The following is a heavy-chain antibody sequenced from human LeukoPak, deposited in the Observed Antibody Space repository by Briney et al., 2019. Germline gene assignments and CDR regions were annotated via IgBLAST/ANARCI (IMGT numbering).Heavy chain of an antibody. CDR1: GGSISSYY. CDR3: AQIYYDFWSGYFGRTGWFDP. J-gene: IGHJ5*02. D-gene: IGHD3-3*01. Sequence: PSETLSLTCTVSGGSISSYYWSWIRQPPGKGLEWIGYIYYSGSTNYNPSLKSRVTISVDTSKNQFSLKLSSVTAADTAVYYCAQIYYDFWSGYFGRTGWFDPWGQGTLVTVSS. CDR2: IYYSGST. V-gene: IGHV4-59*01.